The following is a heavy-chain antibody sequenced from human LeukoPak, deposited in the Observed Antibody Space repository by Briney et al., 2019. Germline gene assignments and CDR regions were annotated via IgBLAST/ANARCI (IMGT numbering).Heavy chain of an antibody. D-gene: IGHD3-22*01. CDR1: DGSIGNYY. CDR2: VHYRGGT. Sequence: SETLSLTCTVSDGSIGNYYWSWIRQPPGKELEWIGYVHYRGGTNYNPSLKSRVTISADTSKNQFSLKLSSVTAADTAVYYCARSPDTSGYYYYLDYWGQGTLVTVSS. J-gene: IGHJ4*02. V-gene: IGHV4-59*08. CDR3: ARSPDTSGYYYYLDY.